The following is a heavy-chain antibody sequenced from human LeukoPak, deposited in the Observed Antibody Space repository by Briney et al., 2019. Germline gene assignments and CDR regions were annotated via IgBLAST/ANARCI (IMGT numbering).Heavy chain of an antibody. D-gene: IGHD6-13*01. V-gene: IGHV1-18*01. Sequence: EASVKVSCKASGYTFTNYGISWVRQAPGQGLEWMGCISVYSGGTNYAQKLQGRVTMTTDTSTSTAYMELRSLTSDDTAIYYCARLSMGSRWYVDYWGQGTLVTVSS. CDR3: ARLSMGSRWYVDY. CDR1: GYTFTNYG. J-gene: IGHJ4*02. CDR2: ISVYSGGT.